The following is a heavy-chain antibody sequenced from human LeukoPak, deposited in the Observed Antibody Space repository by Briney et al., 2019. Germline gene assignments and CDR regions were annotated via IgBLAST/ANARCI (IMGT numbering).Heavy chain of an antibody. CDR2: INHSGST. CDR1: GGSFNNYY. Sequence: SETLSLTCAIYGGSFNNYYWSWIRQPPGKGLEWIGEINHSGSTNYNPSLKSRVTISVDKSKNQFSLKLSSVTAADTAVYYCARLKYGDYGLYYFDYWGQGTLVTVSS. J-gene: IGHJ4*02. V-gene: IGHV4-34*01. CDR3: ARLKYGDYGLYYFDY. D-gene: IGHD4-17*01.